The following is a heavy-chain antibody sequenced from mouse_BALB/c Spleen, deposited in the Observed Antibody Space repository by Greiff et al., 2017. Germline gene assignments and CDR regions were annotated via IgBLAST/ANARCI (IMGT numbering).Heavy chain of an antibody. J-gene: IGHJ3*01. CDR2: ISYDGSN. V-gene: IGHV3-6*02. CDR1: GYSITSGYY. CDR3: AHYDYDRAWFAY. D-gene: IGHD2-4*01. Sequence: EVQLKESGPGLVKPSQSLSLTCSVTGYSITSGYYWTWIRQFPGNKLEWMGYISYDGSNNYNPSLKNRISITRDTSKNQFFLKLNSVTTEDTATYYCAHYDYDRAWFAYWGQGTLVTVSA.